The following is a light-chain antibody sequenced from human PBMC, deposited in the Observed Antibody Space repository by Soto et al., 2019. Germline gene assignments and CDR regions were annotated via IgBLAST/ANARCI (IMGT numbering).Light chain of an antibody. V-gene: IGKV3-20*01. J-gene: IGKJ4*01. CDR1: QSVRSSY. CDR3: QQYGRSPLT. CDR2: GAS. Sequence: ETVLTQSPGTLSSSPGVRANLSCRASQSVRSSYLAWYQQKPGQAPRLLIYGASSRATGIPDRFSGSGSGTDFTLTISRLEPEDFAVFYCQQYGRSPLTFGGGTKVDIK.